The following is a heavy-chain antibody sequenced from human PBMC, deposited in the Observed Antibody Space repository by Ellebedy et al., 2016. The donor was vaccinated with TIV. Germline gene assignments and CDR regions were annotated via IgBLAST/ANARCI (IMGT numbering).Heavy chain of an antibody. J-gene: IGHJ4*02. V-gene: IGHV3-21*01. CDR1: GFTLSSSS. CDR2: ISTSSSHI. CDR3: ATHTGYDLPYYYFHY. D-gene: IGHD5-12*01. Sequence: PGGSLRLSCAASGFTLSSSSMNWVRQAPGKGLEWVASISTSSSHILYVDSVKGRFTISRDNAKNSLYLEMNSLRAEDTAVYYCATHTGYDLPYYYFHYWGRGTLVTVSS.